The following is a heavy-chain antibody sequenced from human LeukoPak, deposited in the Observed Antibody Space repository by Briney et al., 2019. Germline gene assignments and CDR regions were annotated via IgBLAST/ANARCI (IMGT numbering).Heavy chain of an antibody. CDR1: GFTLSSYS. J-gene: IGHJ3*02. Sequence: GGSLRLSCAASGFTLSSYSMSWVRQAPGKGPEWVSYISGRSSIIYYADSVKGRFTISRDNAKNSPYLQMTGLRAEDTAVYYCARDQSGHIAGGTDAFEIWGQGTMVTVSS. CDR3: ARDQSGHIAGGTDAFEI. V-gene: IGHV3-48*04. D-gene: IGHD1-26*01. CDR2: ISGRSSII.